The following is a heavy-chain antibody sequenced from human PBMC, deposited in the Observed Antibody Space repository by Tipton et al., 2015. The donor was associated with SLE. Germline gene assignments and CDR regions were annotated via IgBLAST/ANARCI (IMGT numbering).Heavy chain of an antibody. CDR2: IWYDGSNK. V-gene: IGHV3-33*01. CDR3: ATQLVPYYYGMDV. Sequence: RSLRLSCAASGFTFSSYGMHWVRQAPGKGLEWVAVIWYDGSNKYYADSVKGRFTISRDNSKNTLYLQMNSLRAEDTAVYYCATQLVPYYYGMDVWGQGTTVTVSS. D-gene: IGHD6-13*01. CDR1: GFTFSSYG. J-gene: IGHJ6*02.